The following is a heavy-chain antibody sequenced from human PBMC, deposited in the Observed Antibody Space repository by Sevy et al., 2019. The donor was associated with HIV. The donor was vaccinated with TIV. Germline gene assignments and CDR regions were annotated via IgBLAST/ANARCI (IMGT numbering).Heavy chain of an antibody. V-gene: IGHV3-20*04. D-gene: IGHD3-3*01. Sequence: GGSLRLSCAASGFTFEDYGMSWVRQVPGKGPEWVSGINWNGGSTSYADSVRGRFTISRDNAKNSLFLQMKGLRADDTAFYYCATDPPSYYDYRTGSHEHWGQGTRVTVSS. CDR2: INWNGGST. CDR3: ATDPPSYYDYRTGSHEH. J-gene: IGHJ4*01. CDR1: GFTFEDYG.